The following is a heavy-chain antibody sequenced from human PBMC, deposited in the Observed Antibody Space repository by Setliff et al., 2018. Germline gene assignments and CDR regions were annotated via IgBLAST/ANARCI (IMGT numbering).Heavy chain of an antibody. J-gene: IGHJ4*02. CDR3: AICRYQVPYNY. CDR1: GVSINSLSW. D-gene: IGHD2-2*01. CDR2: IYDSGTT. Sequence: SETLSLTCAVSGVSINSLSWWSWVRQSPGKGLEWIGTIYDSGTTYYNPSLKSRVTISVDTSKNQFSLRLSSVTADDTAVYYCAICRYQVPYNYWGQGSLVTVSS. V-gene: IGHV4-4*02.